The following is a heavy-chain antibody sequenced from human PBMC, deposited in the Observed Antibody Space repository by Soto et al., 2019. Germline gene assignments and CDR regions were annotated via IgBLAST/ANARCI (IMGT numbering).Heavy chain of an antibody. CDR2: ISYDGSNK. J-gene: IGHJ3*02. D-gene: IGHD6-13*01. V-gene: IGHV3-30*18. CDR3: AKADHSSSWYGGSFDT. Sequence: SLRLSCAASGFTFSTYGMHWVRQAPGKGLEWVAVISYDGSNKYYADSVKGRFTISRDNSKNTLYVQMNSLRAEDTAVYYCAKADHSSSWYGGSFDTWGQGTMVTVSS. CDR1: GFTFSTYG.